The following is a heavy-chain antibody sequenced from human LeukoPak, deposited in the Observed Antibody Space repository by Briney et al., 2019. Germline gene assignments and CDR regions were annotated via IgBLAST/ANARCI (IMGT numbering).Heavy chain of an antibody. D-gene: IGHD3-10*01. CDR1: GGSISSGGYY. V-gene: IGHV4-31*03. Sequence: SQTLSLTCTVSGGSISSGGYYWSWIRQHPGKGLEWIGYIYYSGSTYYNPSLKSRVTISVDASKNQFSLKLSSVTAADTAVYYCARSITMVRGVIYFDYWGQGTLVTVSS. CDR2: IYYSGST. J-gene: IGHJ4*02. CDR3: ARSITMVRGVIYFDY.